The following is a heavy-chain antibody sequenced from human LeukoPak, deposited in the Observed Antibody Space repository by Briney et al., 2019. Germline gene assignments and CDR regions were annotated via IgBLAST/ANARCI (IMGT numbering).Heavy chain of an antibody. CDR1: GYTFTGYY. V-gene: IGHV1-2*02. J-gene: IGHJ5*02. Sequence: ASVKVSCKASGYTFTGYYMHWVRQAPGQGLEWMGLINPNSGGTNYAQKFQGRVTMTRDTSISTAYMELSRLRSDDTAVYYCARDLYCSSTSCYNWFDPWGQGTLVTVSS. CDR3: ARDLYCSSTSCYNWFDP. CDR2: INPNSGGT. D-gene: IGHD2-2*01.